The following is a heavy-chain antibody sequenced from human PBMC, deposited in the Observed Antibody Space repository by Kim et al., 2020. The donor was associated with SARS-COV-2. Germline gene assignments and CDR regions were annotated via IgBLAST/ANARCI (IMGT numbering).Heavy chain of an antibody. D-gene: IGHD4-17*01. CDR1: GFSVSSNY. Sequence: GGSLRLSCAAAGFSVSSNYMSWVRQAPGRGLEWVSVIYSSGYTHYADSVRGRVTISRDNSKNSLYLQMNSLRAEDTAVYYCAGNFSVPTGNYGMDVWGQG. V-gene: IGHV3-53*01. CDR3: AGNFSVPTGNYGMDV. CDR2: IYSSGYT. J-gene: IGHJ6*02.